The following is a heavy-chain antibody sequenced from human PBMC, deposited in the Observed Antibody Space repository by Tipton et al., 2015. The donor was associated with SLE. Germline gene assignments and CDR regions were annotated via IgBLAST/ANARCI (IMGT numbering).Heavy chain of an antibody. J-gene: IGHJ4*02. CDR1: GNSITSSHY. CDR2: VYLSGST. Sequence: TLSLTCSVSGNSITSSHYWGWIRQPPGKGLEWIANVYLSGSTHYNPSLKSRVTISLDTSKNQFSLRLNSVTAADTAVYYCARWVFGMVNPDSWGQGTLVTVSS. D-gene: IGHD3-3*01. CDR3: ARWVFGMVNPDS. V-gene: IGHV4-38-2*02.